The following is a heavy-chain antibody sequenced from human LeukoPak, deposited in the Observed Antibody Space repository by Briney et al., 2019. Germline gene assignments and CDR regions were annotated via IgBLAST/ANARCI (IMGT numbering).Heavy chain of an antibody. CDR2: ISDGGSST. CDR3: AKGRGYFPNYYFDY. J-gene: IGHJ4*02. D-gene: IGHD3-22*01. CDR1: GFTFSNYA. Sequence: GGSLRLSCAASGFTFSNYAMSWVRQAPGKGLDWVSGISDGGSSTSYADSVKGRFTISRDNSMNTLYLQTNNLRAEDTAVYYCAKGRGYFPNYYFDYWGQGTLVTVSS. V-gene: IGHV3-23*01.